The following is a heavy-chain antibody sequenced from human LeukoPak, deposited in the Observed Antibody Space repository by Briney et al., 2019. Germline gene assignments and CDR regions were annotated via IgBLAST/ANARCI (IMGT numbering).Heavy chain of an antibody. CDR2: IHYSGST. V-gene: IGHV4-59*01. CDR1: GGSISGFY. Sequence: SETLSLTCSVSGGSISGFYWSWIRQPPGKGLEWIAYIHYSGSTNYNPSLKSRVTISVDTSKNQFSLKLSSETAADTAVYYCARVGDTSSYYYYFDYWGQGTLVTVSS. CDR3: ARVGDTSSYYYYFDY. J-gene: IGHJ4*02. D-gene: IGHD3-22*01.